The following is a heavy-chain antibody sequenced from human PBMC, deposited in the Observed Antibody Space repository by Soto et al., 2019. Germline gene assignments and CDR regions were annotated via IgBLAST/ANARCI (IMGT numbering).Heavy chain of an antibody. J-gene: IGHJ4*02. V-gene: IGHV4-4*02. CDR2: IYHSGST. D-gene: IGHD3-22*01. Sequence: PSETLSLTCAVSGGSISSSNWWSWVRQPPGKGLEWIGEIYHSGSTNYNPSLKSRVTISVDKSKNQFSLKLSSVTAADTAVYYCARRRRDYDSSGYIYYFDYWGQGTLVTVSS. CDR3: ARRRRDYDSSGYIYYFDY. CDR1: GGSISSSNW.